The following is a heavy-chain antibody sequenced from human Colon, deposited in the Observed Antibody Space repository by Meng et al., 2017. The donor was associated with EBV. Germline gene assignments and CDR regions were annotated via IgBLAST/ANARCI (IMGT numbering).Heavy chain of an antibody. CDR3: ARGGYYSFDY. J-gene: IGHJ4*02. Sequence: QVHVQGSGPGLVKPSETLSLTCAVSGGSISSVYWWTWVRQSPGKGLEWIGEIYHSGSTNYNPSLKSRVTISVDKSKNQFSLKLTSVTAADTAVYYCARGGYYSFDYWGQRTLVTVSS. CDR1: GGSISSVYW. D-gene: IGHD5-18*01. V-gene: IGHV4-4*02. CDR2: IYHSGST.